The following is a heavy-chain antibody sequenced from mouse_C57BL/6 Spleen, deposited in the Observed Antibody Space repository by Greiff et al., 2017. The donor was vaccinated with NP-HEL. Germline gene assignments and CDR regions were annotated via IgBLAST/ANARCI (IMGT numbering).Heavy chain of an antibody. V-gene: IGHV1-69*01. D-gene: IGHD2-4*01. CDR2: IDPSDSYT. Sequence: QVQLQQPGAELVMPGASMKLSCQASGYTFTSYWMHWVKQRPGQGLEWIGVIDPSDSYTNYNQKFKGKSTLTVDKSSSTAYMQLSSLTSEDSAVYYCARRDYEYLDYWGQGTTLTVSS. J-gene: IGHJ2*01. CDR3: ARRDYEYLDY. CDR1: GYTFTSYW.